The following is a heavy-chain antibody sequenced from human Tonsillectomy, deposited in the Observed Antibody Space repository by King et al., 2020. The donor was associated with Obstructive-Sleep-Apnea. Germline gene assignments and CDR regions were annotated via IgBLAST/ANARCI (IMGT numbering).Heavy chain of an antibody. D-gene: IGHD4-11*01. CDR3: ARDPPPYSRDYYGMDV. CDR2: ISPYNGNT. J-gene: IGHJ6*04. CDR1: GYTFTSYG. V-gene: IGHV1-18*01. Sequence: VQLVQSGAEVKRPGASVKVSCKASGYTFTSYGISWVRQAPGQGLEWMGCISPYNGNTYYAQKVQGRVTMTTDTPTSTAYMEVRSLRSDDTAVYYCARDPPPYSRDYYGMDVWGKGTTVTVSS.